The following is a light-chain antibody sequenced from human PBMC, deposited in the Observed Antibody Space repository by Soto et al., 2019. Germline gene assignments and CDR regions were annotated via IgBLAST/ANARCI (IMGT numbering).Light chain of an antibody. CDR1: QSVSTY. Sequence: EIVLTQSLATLSVSPGARMTLXGRASQSVSTYLAWYQQKPGQAPRLLIYGTSNRATGIPDRFSGSGSGTDFTLTIRRLEPEDFAMYFCQQYDNSPFTFGPGTKVDIK. CDR3: QQYDNSPFT. V-gene: IGKV3-20*01. CDR2: GTS. J-gene: IGKJ3*01.